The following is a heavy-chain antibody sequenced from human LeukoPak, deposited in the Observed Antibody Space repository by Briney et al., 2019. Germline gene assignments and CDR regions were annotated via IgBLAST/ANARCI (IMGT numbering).Heavy chain of an antibody. D-gene: IGHD6-19*01. Sequence: GGSLRLSCAASGFTCSSYGMHWVRQAPGKGLEWVAVISYDGSNKYYADSVKGRFTISRDNSKNTLYLQMNSLRAEDTAVYYCAKYPGRCSSGWASHCFFDYWGQGSLVTVSS. V-gene: IGHV3-30*18. CDR3: AKYPGRCSSGWASHCFFDY. J-gene: IGHJ4*02. CDR1: GFTCSSYG. CDR2: ISYDGSNK.